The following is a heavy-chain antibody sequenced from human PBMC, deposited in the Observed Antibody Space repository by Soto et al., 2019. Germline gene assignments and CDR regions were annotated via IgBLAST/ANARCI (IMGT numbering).Heavy chain of an antibody. CDR1: GGSVNGYY. J-gene: IGHJ5*02. CDR2: IYSSGIT. V-gene: IGHV4-4*07. CDR3: ARGQRFSDWFDP. Sequence: PSETLSLTCTVFGGSVNGYYWTWIRQPAGKGLEWIGRIYSSGITKYNPSLKSRVTMSLDASRNQFSLNLTSVTAADTAVYYCARGQRFSDWFDPWGQGTLVTVS. D-gene: IGHD3-3*01.